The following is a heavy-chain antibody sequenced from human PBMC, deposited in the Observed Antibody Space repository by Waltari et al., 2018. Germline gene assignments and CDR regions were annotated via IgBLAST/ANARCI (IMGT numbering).Heavy chain of an antibody. V-gene: IGHV4-4*02. D-gene: IGHD1-26*01. CDR1: GGSISCSNC. Sequence: QVQLQESGPGLVKPSGTLSLTCVVPGGSISCSNCWTWVRQPPGKGLEWIGEIDHNGNTNYNPSLKSRVTISVDKSKNQFSLKLRSVTAADTAVYYCARVILGATDDYSYAMDVWGQGITVTVSS. CDR3: ARVILGATDDYSYAMDV. CDR2: IDHNGNT. J-gene: IGHJ6*02.